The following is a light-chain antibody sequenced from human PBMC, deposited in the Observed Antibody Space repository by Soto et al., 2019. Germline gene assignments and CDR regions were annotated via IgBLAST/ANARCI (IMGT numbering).Light chain of an antibody. V-gene: IGLV1-36*01. CDR2: YND. J-gene: IGLJ1*01. CDR3: QSYDSRLSGSV. CDR1: NSNIGSNA. Sequence: QSVLTQSPSVSGAPRQSVNISCSGNNSNIGSNAVHWYQQLPGKAPKLLMYYNDMLPSGVSDRFSGSKSGTSASLAISGLQSEDEGDYYCQSYDSRLSGSVFGTGTKLTVL.